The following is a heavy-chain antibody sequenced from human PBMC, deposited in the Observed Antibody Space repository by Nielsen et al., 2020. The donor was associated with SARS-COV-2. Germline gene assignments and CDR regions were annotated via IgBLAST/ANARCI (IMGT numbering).Heavy chain of an antibody. CDR1: GGTFSSYA. V-gene: IGHV1-69*06. J-gene: IGHJ5*02. Sequence: SVKVSCKASGGTFSSYAISWVRQAPGQGLEWMGGIIPIFGTANYAQKFQGRVTMTEDTSTDTAYMELSSLRSEDTAVYYCATYSAYYGSGSYGNQFDPWGQGTLVTVSS. CDR3: ATYSAYYGSGSYGNQFDP. CDR2: IIPIFGTA. D-gene: IGHD3-10*01.